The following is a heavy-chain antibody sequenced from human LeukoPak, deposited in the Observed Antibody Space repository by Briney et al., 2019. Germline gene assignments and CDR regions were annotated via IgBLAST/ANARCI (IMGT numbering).Heavy chain of an antibody. D-gene: IGHD2-2*01. CDR3: ARDRDGGYCSSTSCYFNAFDI. J-gene: IGHJ3*02. CDR1: GGSISSGGYY. V-gene: IGHV4-30-2*01. CDR2: IYHSGST. Sequence: PSQTLSLTCTVSGGSISSGGYYWSWIRQPPGKGLEWIGYIYHSGSTYYNPSLKSRVTISVDTSKNQFSLKLSSVTAADTAVYYCARDRDGGYCSSTSCYFNAFDIWGQGTMVTVSS.